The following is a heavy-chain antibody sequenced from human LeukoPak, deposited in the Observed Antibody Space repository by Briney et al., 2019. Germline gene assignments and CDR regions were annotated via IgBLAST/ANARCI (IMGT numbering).Heavy chain of an antibody. CDR3: ARHFEAYCSGGSCYSGGYYFDY. CDR2: IYPGDSDT. Sequence: GESLKISCKGSGYSFTSYWIGWVRQMPGKGLEWMGIIYPGDSDTRYSPSFQGQVTISADKSISTAYLQWSSLKASDTAMYYCARHFEAYCSGGSCYSGGYYFDYWGQGTLVTVSS. CDR1: GYSFTSYW. D-gene: IGHD2-15*01. V-gene: IGHV5-51*01. J-gene: IGHJ4*02.